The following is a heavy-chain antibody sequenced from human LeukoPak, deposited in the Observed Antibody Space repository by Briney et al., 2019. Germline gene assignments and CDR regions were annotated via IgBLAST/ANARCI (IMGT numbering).Heavy chain of an antibody. CDR3: AKDRGGLNIVLMVYAKAAFDY. Sequence: GGSLRLSCAASGFTFSSDAMSWVRQAPGKGLEWVSAISGSGGSTYYADSVKGRFTISRDNSKNTLYLQMNSLRAEDTAVYYCAKDRGGLNIVLMVYAKAAFDYWGQGTLVTVSS. CDR2: ISGSGGST. CDR1: GFTFSSDA. J-gene: IGHJ4*02. D-gene: IGHD2-8*01. V-gene: IGHV3-23*01.